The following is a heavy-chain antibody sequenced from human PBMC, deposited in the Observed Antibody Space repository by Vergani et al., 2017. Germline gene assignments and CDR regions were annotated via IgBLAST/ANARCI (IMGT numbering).Heavy chain of an antibody. CDR3: ARETGGYDRRYYYYYGMDV. Sequence: EVQLLESGGGLVQPGGSLRLSCAASGFTFSSYAMSWVRQAPGKGLEWVSAISGSGGSTYYADSVKGRFTISRDNSKNTLYLQMNSLRAEDTAVYYCARETGGYDRRYYYYYGMDVWGQGTTVTVSS. J-gene: IGHJ6*02. CDR2: ISGSGGST. D-gene: IGHD5-12*01. CDR1: GFTFSSYA. V-gene: IGHV3-23*01.